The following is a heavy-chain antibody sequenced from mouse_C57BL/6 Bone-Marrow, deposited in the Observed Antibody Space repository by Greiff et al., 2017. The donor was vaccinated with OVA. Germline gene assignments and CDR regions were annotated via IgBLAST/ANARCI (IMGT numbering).Heavy chain of an antibody. CDR2: IYPGDGDT. Sequence: VKLVESGPELVKPGASVKISCKASGYAFSSSWMNWVKQRPGKGLEWIGRIYPGDGDTNYNGKFKGKATLTAAKSSSTAYMQLSSLTSEDSAGYFCAKPKAYYGSFYFDDWGQGTTLTVSS. J-gene: IGHJ2*01. CDR1: GYAFSSSW. D-gene: IGHD1-1*01. V-gene: IGHV1-82*01. CDR3: AKPKAYYGSFYFDD.